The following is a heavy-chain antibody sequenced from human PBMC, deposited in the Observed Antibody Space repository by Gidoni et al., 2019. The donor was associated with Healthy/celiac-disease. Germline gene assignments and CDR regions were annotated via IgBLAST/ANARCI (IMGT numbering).Heavy chain of an antibody. D-gene: IGHD3-9*01. Sequence: QVQLVESGVGVVQPGRSLRLSCAASGFTFSSYAMHWVRQAPGKGLEWVAVISYDGSNKYYADSVKGRFTISRDNSKNTLYRQMNSLRAEDTAVYYCASLTGLVDYWGQGTLVTVSS. CDR3: ASLTGLVDY. J-gene: IGHJ4*02. CDR1: GFTFSSYA. V-gene: IGHV3-30-3*01. CDR2: ISYDGSNK.